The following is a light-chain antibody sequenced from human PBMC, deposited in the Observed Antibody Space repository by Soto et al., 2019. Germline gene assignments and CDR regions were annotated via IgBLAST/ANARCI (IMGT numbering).Light chain of an antibody. Sequence: QPVLTQSPSASASLGASVKLTCTLSSGHSSYAIAWHQKQPGKGPRYLMDLNNDGSHSKGDGIPDRFSGSSSGAERYLIISSLQSEDEADYYCQTWGTGFQVFDGGTKLTVL. CDR3: QTWGTGFQV. V-gene: IGLV4-69*01. J-gene: IGLJ2*01. CDR1: SGHSSYA. CDR2: LNNDGSH.